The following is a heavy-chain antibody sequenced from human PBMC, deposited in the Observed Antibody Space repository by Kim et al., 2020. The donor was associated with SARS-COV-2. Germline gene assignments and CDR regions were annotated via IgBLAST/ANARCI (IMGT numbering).Heavy chain of an antibody. CDR1: GFTFSSYA. J-gene: IGHJ4*02. Sequence: GGSLRLSCAASGFTFSSYAMSWVRQAPGKGLEWVSAISGSGGSTYYADSVKGRFTISRDNSKNTLYLQMNSLRAEDTAVYYCARAGSGSYYFDYWGQGTLVTVSS. CDR3: ARAGSGSYYFDY. D-gene: IGHD3-10*01. CDR2: ISGSGGST. V-gene: IGHV3-23*01.